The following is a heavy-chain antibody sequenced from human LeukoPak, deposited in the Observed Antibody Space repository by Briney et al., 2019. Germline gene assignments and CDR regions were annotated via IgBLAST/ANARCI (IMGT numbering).Heavy chain of an antibody. Sequence: ESLKISCKGSGYSFTSYWIGWVRQMPGKGLEWMGIIYPGDSDTRYSPSFQGQVTISADKSISTAYLQWSSLKASDTAMYYCARLTGYSGYDWGLYAFDIWGQGTMVTVSS. V-gene: IGHV5-51*01. J-gene: IGHJ3*02. CDR3: ARLTGYSGYDWGLYAFDI. CDR2: IYPGDSDT. D-gene: IGHD5-12*01. CDR1: GYSFTSYW.